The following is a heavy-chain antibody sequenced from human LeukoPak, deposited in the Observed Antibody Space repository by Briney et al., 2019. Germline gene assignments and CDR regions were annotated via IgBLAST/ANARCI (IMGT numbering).Heavy chain of an antibody. CDR2: ISAYNGNT. V-gene: IGHV1-18*01. CDR3: ARGSTYYYDSSGYYYLLWFDP. J-gene: IGHJ5*02. CDR1: GYTFTSYG. D-gene: IGHD3-22*01. Sequence: ASVKVSCKASGYTFTSYGISWVRQAPGQGLEWMGWISAYNGNTNYAQKLQGRVTMTTDTSTSTAYMELSSLRSEDTAVYYCARGSTYYYDSSGYYYLLWFDPWGQGTLVTVSS.